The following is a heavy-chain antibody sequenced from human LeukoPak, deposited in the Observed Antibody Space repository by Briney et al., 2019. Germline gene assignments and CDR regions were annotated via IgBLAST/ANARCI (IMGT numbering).Heavy chain of an antibody. V-gene: IGHV1-8*01. CDR1: GYTFTSHD. J-gene: IGHJ4*02. Sequence: ASVKVSCKASGYTFTSHDINWVRQATGQGLEWMGWMNPNSGNTGYAQKFQGRVTMTRNTSISTAYMELSSLRSEDTAVYYCARGPTKYYYDSSGYYGYWGQGTLVTVSS. CDR3: ARGPTKYYYDSSGYYGY. CDR2: MNPNSGNT. D-gene: IGHD3-22*01.